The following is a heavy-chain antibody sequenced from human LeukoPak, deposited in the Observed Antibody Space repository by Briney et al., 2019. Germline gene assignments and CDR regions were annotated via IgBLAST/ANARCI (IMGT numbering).Heavy chain of an antibody. CDR3: AKIGRTGTTY. CDR2: IYSDGST. D-gene: IGHD1-1*01. V-gene: IGHV3-74*01. J-gene: IGHJ4*02. Sequence: GGSLRLSCAASGFTLSTYWVHWVRQAPGKGLVWVSRIYSDGSTNYADSVKGRFSISRDDAKNTLYLQMNSLRAEDTAVYYCAKIGRTGTTYWGQGTLVTVSS. CDR1: GFTLSTYW.